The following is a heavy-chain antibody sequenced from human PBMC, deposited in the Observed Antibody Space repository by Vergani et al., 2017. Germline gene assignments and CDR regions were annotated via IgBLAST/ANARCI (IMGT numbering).Heavy chain of an antibody. J-gene: IGHJ6*02. D-gene: IGHD6-19*01. CDR3: AREKAQWLPPKTYMDV. CDR2: ISSSSSYT. V-gene: IGHV3-11*06. Sequence: QVQLVESGGGLVKPGGSLRLSCAASGFTFSDYYMSWIRQAPGKGRGWGSYISSSSSYTNYAESVNGRFTISRDNANNSLYLQKNSLRAEDTAVYYCAREKAQWLPPKTYMDVWGQGTTVTVSS. CDR1: GFTFSDYY.